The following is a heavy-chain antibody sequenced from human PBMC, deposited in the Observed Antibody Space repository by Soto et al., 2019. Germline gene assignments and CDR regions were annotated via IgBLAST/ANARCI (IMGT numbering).Heavy chain of an antibody. CDR3: AKGGSAAFIAPAGTGNWFDP. CDR1: GFTFDDYA. J-gene: IGHJ5*02. V-gene: IGHV3-9*01. D-gene: IGHD6-13*01. CDR2: ISWNSGSI. Sequence: EVQLVESGGGLVQPGRSLRLSCAASGFTFDDYAMYWVRQAPGKGLEWVSVISWNSGSIAYADSVKGRFTISRDNAKNSLYLQMNSLRAEDTALYYCAKGGSAAFIAPAGTGNWFDPWGLGTLVTVSS.